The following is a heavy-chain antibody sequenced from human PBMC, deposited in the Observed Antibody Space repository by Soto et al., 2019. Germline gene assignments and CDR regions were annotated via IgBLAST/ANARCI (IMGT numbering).Heavy chain of an antibody. V-gene: IGHV4-59*01. CDR3: ARMKCSSTNCLLRNAFDI. Sequence: SETLSLTCTVSGGSISSYYWSWIRQPPGKGLEWIGFFYYSGSTNYNPSLKSRVTISVDTSKNQFSLKLSSVTAADTAVYYCARMKCSSTNCLLRNAFDIWGQGTMVTVSS. J-gene: IGHJ3*02. CDR1: GGSISSYY. CDR2: FYYSGST. D-gene: IGHD2-2*01.